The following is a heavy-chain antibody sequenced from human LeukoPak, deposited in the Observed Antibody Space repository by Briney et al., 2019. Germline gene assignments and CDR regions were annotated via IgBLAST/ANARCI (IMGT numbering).Heavy chain of an antibody. CDR1: GGSFSGYY. CDR2: INHSGST. D-gene: IGHD6-13*01. Sequence: PSETLSLTCAVYGGSFSGYYWSWIRQPPGKGLEWIGEINHSGSTNYNPSLKSRVTISVDTSKNQFSLKLSSVTAADTAVYYCVRGTSSEAGAAIRLFDNWGQGTLVTVSS. J-gene: IGHJ4*02. CDR3: VRGTSSEAGAAIRLFDN. V-gene: IGHV4-34*01.